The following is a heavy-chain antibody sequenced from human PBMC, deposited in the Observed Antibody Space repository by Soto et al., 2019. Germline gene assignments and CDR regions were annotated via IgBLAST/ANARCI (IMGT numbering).Heavy chain of an antibody. J-gene: IGHJ4*02. CDR3: AKDPYRGVIVPQVDY. D-gene: IGHD3-16*02. V-gene: IGHV3-23*01. Sequence: EVQLLESGGGLVQPGGSLRLSCAASGFTFSSYAMSWVRQAPGKGLEWVSAISGSGGSTYYADPVKGRFTISRDNSKNTLYLQMNRLRAEDTAVYYCAKDPYRGVIVPQVDYWGQGTLVTVSS. CDR2: ISGSGGST. CDR1: GFTFSSYA.